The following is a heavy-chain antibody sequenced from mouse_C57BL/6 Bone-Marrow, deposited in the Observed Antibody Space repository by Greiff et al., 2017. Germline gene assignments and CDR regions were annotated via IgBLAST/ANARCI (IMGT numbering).Heavy chain of an antibody. Sequence: QVQLQQSGAELARPGASVKLSCKASGYTFTSSGISWVKQRTGQGLEWIGEIYPRSGNTYYNEKFKGKATLTADKSSSTAYMELRSLTSEDSAVYFCARGFAYYGNYRAWFAYWGQGTLVTVSA. CDR2: IYPRSGNT. CDR3: ARGFAYYGNYRAWFAY. V-gene: IGHV1-81*01. D-gene: IGHD2-10*01. CDR1: GYTFTSSG. J-gene: IGHJ3*01.